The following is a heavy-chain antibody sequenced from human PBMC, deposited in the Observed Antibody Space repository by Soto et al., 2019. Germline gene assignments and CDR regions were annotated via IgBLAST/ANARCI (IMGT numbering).Heavy chain of an antibody. CDR2: IRSSRYGATT. J-gene: IGHJ5*02. V-gene: IGHV3-49*04. CDR3: TRAPLRCSGGSGYSADA. D-gene: IGHD2-15*01. Sequence: GGSRRCACETGGFTFHEHDLGWVRQGPGEGVGWVGFIRSSRYGATTEYAASVKGRFFISRDGAKSVACLQMHNLETEYTAVYYCTRAPLRCSGGSGYSADACGQGTLVTVSS. CDR1: GFTFHEHD.